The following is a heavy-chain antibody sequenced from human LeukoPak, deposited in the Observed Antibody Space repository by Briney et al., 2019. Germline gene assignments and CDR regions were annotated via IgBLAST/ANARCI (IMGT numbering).Heavy chain of an antibody. CDR3: ARYCSGGSCGYFDY. CDR2: INAGNGNT. J-gene: IGHJ4*02. Sequence: ASVKVSCKASGYTFTSYAMHWVRQAPGQRLEWMGWINAGNGNTKYSQKFQGRVTITRDTSARTAYMELSSLRSEDTAVYYCARYCSGGSCGYFDYWGQGTLVTVSS. V-gene: IGHV1-3*01. D-gene: IGHD2-15*01. CDR1: GYTFTSYA.